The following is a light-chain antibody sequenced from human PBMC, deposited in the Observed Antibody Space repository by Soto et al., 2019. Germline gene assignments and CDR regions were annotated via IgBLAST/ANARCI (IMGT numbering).Light chain of an antibody. CDR2: EAS. CDR1: QSISSW. V-gene: IGKV1-5*01. Sequence: DIQMTQSPSTLSASVGDRVTITCRSNQSISSWLAWYQQKPGKAPNLLIYEASSLQSGVPSRFSGSGSGAEFTLTISSLQPDDFATYYCQHYNSSPLTFGGGTKVEIK. CDR3: QHYNSSPLT. J-gene: IGKJ4*01.